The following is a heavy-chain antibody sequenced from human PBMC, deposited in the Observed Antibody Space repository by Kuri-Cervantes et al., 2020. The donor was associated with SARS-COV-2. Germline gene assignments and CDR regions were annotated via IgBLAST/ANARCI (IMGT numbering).Heavy chain of an antibody. CDR3: ARDRVYSSSSYYYYYGMDV. CDR2: IYTSGST. V-gene: IGHV4-4*07. Sequence: GSLRLSCTVSGGSISSYYWSWIRQPAGKGLEWIGRIYTSGSTNYNPSLKSRVTMSVDTSKNQFSLKLSSVTAADTAVYYCARDRVYSSSSYYYYYGMDVWGQGTTVTVSS. D-gene: IGHD6-6*01. J-gene: IGHJ6*02. CDR1: GGSISSYY.